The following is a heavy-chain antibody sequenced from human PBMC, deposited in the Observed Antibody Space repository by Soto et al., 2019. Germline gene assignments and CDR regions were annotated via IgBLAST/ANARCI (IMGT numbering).Heavy chain of an antibody. D-gene: IGHD6-6*01. J-gene: IGHJ6*03. CDR1: GGSISSYY. CDR3: ARQYSSSSRPHYYYYYMDV. CDR2: IYYSGST. Sequence: SETLSLTCTVSGGSISSYYWSWIRQPPGKGLEWIGYIYYSGSTNYNPSLKSRVTISVDTSKNQFSLKLSSVTAADTAVYYCARQYSSSSRPHYYYYYMDVWGKGTTVTVSS. V-gene: IGHV4-59*08.